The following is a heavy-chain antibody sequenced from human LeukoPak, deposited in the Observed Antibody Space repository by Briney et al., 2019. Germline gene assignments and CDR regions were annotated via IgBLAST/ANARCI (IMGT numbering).Heavy chain of an antibody. D-gene: IGHD2-2*01. CDR1: EFTFSSYA. CDR3: ASSSVRDGYFDY. Sequence: GGSLRLSCAASEFTFSSYAMHWVRQAPGKGLESVSAISSNGGSTYYANSVKGRFTISRDNSKNTLYLQMGSLRAEDMAVYYCASSSVRDGYFDYWGQGTLVTVSS. V-gene: IGHV3-64*01. CDR2: ISSNGGST. J-gene: IGHJ4*02.